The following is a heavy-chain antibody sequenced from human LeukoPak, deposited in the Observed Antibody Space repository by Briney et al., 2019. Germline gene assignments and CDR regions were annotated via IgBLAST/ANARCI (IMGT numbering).Heavy chain of an antibody. J-gene: IGHJ3*02. D-gene: IGHD1-26*01. CDR1: GFTFSNYW. Sequence: GGSLRLSCAAPGFTFSNYWMTWVRQAPGKGLEWVANIKQDGSEQHYVDSVKGRFTISRDNAKNSLYLQMNSLRAEDTAVYYCARPQGGSFGGDAFDIWGQGTMVTVSS. CDR2: IKQDGSEQ. V-gene: IGHV3-7*05. CDR3: ARPQGGSFGGDAFDI.